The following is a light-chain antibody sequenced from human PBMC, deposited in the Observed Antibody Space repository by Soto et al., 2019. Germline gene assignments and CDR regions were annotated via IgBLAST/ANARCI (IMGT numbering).Light chain of an antibody. CDR1: SSDVGGYTY. CDR3: SSYATSSIWV. CDR2: EVS. J-gene: IGLJ3*02. Sequence: QSVLTQPASVSGSPGQSITISCTGTSSDVGGYTYVSWYQQHPGKAPKLMIYEVSNRPSGISNRFSGSKSGNTASLTISGLQAEDEADYFCSSYATSSIWVFGGGTKLTVL. V-gene: IGLV2-14*01.